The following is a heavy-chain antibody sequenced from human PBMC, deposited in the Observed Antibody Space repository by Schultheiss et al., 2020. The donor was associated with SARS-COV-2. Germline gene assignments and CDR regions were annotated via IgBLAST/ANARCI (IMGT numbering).Heavy chain of an antibody. CDR3: AKSHRPYCSSTSCYLDYYFDY. D-gene: IGHD2-2*01. V-gene: IGHV3-30*18. CDR2: ISYDGSNK. J-gene: IGHJ4*02. Sequence: GGSLRLSCAASGFTFSHYEMNWVRQAPGKGLEWVAVISYDGSNKYYADSVKGRFTISRDNSKNTLYLQMNSLRAEDTAVYYCAKSHRPYCSSTSCYLDYYFDYWGQGTLVTVSS. CDR1: GFTFSHYE.